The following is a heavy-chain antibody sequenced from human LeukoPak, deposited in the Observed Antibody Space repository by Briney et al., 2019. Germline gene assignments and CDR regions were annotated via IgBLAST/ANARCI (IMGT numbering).Heavy chain of an antibody. V-gene: IGHV1-2*02. CDR2: INPNSGGT. CDR1: GYMFTGYY. D-gene: IGHD2-21*02. CDR3: ARGYCSGDCFTLFDY. Sequence: AAVKVSCKASGYMFTGYYMHWVRQAPGQGLEWMGWINPNSGGTNYAQKFQGRVTMTRDTSISTAYMELSSLRSDDTAVYYCARGYCSGDCFTLFDYWGQGTLVTVSS. J-gene: IGHJ4*02.